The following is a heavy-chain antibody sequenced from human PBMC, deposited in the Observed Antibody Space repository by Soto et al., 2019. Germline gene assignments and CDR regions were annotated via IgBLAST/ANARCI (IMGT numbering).Heavy chain of an antibody. V-gene: IGHV4-38-2*01. CDR3: ARARIVVAGTIVDY. Sequence: SETLSLTCAVSGYSLTSGYYCGWIRQPPGKGLKWIGSIYHSGDTYYNPSLKSRVTISVDTSKNHISLKLTSVTAADTAVYYCARARIVVAGTIVDYWGQGTLVTVSS. J-gene: IGHJ4*02. CDR2: IYHSGDT. D-gene: IGHD6-19*01. CDR1: GYSLTSGYY.